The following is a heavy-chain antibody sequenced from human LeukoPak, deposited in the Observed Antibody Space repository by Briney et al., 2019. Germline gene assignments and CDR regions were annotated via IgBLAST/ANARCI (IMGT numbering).Heavy chain of an antibody. CDR1: GGSISSNY. Sequence: SETLSLTCTVSGGSISSNYWTWIRQPPGKGLEWIGYLYYSGSTNYNPSLKSRVTISVDTSKNQFSLKLSSVTAADTAVYYCARDSDGSGVWLDYWGQGTLVTVSS. CDR2: LYYSGST. V-gene: IGHV4-59*01. J-gene: IGHJ4*02. D-gene: IGHD6-13*01. CDR3: ARDSDGSGVWLDY.